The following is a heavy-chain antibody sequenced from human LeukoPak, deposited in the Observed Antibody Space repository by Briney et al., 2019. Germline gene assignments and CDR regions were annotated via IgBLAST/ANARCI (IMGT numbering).Heavy chain of an antibody. CDR1: GDTFTNYY. CDR3: ARVWRSSSSSLIFVY. J-gene: IGHJ4*02. Sequence: EASVKVSCKASGDTFTNYYMHWVRQAPGQGLEWMGVINPSGGSTTYAQKFRGRVTMTRDTSISTAYMELSRPRSDDTAVYYCARVWRSSSSSLIFVYWGQGTLVTVSS. CDR2: INPSGGST. D-gene: IGHD3/OR15-3a*01. V-gene: IGHV1-46*01.